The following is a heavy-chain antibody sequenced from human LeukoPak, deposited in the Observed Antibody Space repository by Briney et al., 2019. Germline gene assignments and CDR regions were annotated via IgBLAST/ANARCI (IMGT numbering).Heavy chain of an antibody. D-gene: IGHD3-3*01. Sequence: PSETLSLTCTVSGGSISSYYWSWIRQPPGKGLEWIGYIYYSGSTNYNPSLKSRVTISADTSKNQFSLKLSSVTAADTAVYYCARDLSGENWFDPWGQGTLVTVSS. CDR3: ARDLSGENWFDP. V-gene: IGHV4-59*01. CDR2: IYYSGST. CDR1: GGSISSYY. J-gene: IGHJ5*02.